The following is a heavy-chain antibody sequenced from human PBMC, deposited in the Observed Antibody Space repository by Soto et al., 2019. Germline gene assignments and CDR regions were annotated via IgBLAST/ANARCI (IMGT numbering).Heavy chain of an antibody. V-gene: IGHV1-3*01. J-gene: IGHJ4*02. CDR3: ARDGGSSSWYPVFGY. Sequence: ASVKLSCKASGYTFTSYAMHWVRQAPGQRLEWMGWINAGNGNTKYSQKFQGRVTITRDTSASTAYMELSSLRSEDTAVYYCARDGGSSSWYPVFGYWGQGTLVTVSS. D-gene: IGHD6-13*01. CDR2: INAGNGNT. CDR1: GYTFTSYA.